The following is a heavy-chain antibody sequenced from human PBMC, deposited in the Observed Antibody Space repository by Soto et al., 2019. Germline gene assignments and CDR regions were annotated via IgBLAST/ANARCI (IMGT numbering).Heavy chain of an antibody. CDR1: GGSISSTNW. D-gene: IGHD4-17*01. CDR2: IYRSGTT. J-gene: IGHJ2*01. V-gene: IGHV4-4*02. Sequence: QVQLQESGPGLVEPSGTLSLTCVVSGGSISSTNWWSWVRQPPGKGLEWIGGIYRSGTTTYNPSLKSRVTISVDKSKNQFSLKLSSVTAADTAVYYCARDDSGDDFDLWGRGTLVTVSS. CDR3: ARDDSGDDFDL.